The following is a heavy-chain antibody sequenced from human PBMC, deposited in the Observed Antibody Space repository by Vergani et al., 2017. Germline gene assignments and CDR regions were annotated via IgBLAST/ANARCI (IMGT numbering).Heavy chain of an antibody. CDR1: GFTFDDYG. CDR3: ARDSPVRWRSSWYFDY. CDR2: INWNGGST. V-gene: IGHV3-20*04. J-gene: IGHJ4*02. Sequence: EVQLVESGGGVVRPGGSLRPSCAASGFTFDDYGMSWVRQAPGKGLEWVYGINWNGGSTGYADSVKGRFTISRDNAKTSLYLQMNSLRAEDTALYYCARDSPVRWRSSWYFDYWGQGTLVTVSS. D-gene: IGHD6-13*01.